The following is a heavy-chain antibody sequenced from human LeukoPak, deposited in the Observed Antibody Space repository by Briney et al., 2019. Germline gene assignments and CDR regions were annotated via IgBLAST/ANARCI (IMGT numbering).Heavy chain of an antibody. Sequence: GGSLRLSCAAPGFTFSDYYMSWIRQAPGKGLEWVSYISGSSTNTNFADSVKGRFTISRDNAKNSLYLQMNSLRAEDTAVYYCARGTSPIVWGQGTLLAVSS. CDR2: ISGSSTNT. CDR1: GFTFSDYY. J-gene: IGHJ3*01. V-gene: IGHV3-11*05. CDR3: ARGTSPIV.